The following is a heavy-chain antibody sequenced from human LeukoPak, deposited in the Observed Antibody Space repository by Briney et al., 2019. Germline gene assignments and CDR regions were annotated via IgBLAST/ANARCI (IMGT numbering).Heavy chain of an antibody. Sequence: SETLSLTCAVSGYSISSGSYWGWIRQPPGKGLEWIGRISHSGSTYYNPSLKSRVTISVDTSKNQFSLKLSSVTAADTAVYYCARQTPETLDYWGQGTLVTVSS. CDR1: GYSISSGSY. V-gene: IGHV4-38-2*01. CDR2: ISHSGST. CDR3: ARQTPETLDY. J-gene: IGHJ4*02.